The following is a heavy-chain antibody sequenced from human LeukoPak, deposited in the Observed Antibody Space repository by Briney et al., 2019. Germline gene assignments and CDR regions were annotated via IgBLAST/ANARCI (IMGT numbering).Heavy chain of an antibody. CDR1: GYTFTSYG. J-gene: IGHJ4*02. CDR3: ARDRGYSGYASSGY. D-gene: IGHD5-12*01. CDR2: ISAYNGNT. Sequence: ASVKVSCKASGYTFTSYGISWVRQAPGRGLEWMGWISAYNGNTNYAQKFQGRVTMTTDSSTSTVYMDLRTLTSDDTAVYYCARDRGYSGYASSGYWGQGTLVTVSS. V-gene: IGHV1-18*01.